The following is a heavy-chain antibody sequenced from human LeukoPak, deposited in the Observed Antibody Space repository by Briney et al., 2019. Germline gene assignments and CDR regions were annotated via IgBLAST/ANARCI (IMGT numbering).Heavy chain of an antibody. V-gene: IGHV3-30*04. D-gene: IGHD3-10*01. J-gene: IGHJ4*02. CDR3: ARDRYGSGSYPWSKRLDY. CDR1: GFTFSSYA. Sequence: GGSLRLSCAASGFTFSSYAMHWVRQAPGKGLEWVAVISYDGSNKYYADSVKGRFTISRDNAKNSLYLQMNSLRAEDTAVYYCARDRYGSGSYPWSKRLDYWGQGTLVTVSS. CDR2: ISYDGSNK.